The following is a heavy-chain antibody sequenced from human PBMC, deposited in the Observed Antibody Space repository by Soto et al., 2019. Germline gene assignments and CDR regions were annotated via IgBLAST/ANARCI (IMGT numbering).Heavy chain of an antibody. V-gene: IGHV2-26*01. D-gene: IGHD6-19*01. CDR2: IFSNDEK. Sequence: HVTLKESGPVLVKPTETLTLTCTVSGFSLSNGKVGVSWIRQPPGKDLEWLAHIFSNDEKSYRTSLKSRLNISEDTSKSQVFLTMTNVDPVDTATYYCARILFGRSVAGGYFYMDVWGKGATVTVSS. J-gene: IGHJ6*03. CDR3: ARILFGRSVAGGYFYMDV. CDR1: GFSLSNGKVG.